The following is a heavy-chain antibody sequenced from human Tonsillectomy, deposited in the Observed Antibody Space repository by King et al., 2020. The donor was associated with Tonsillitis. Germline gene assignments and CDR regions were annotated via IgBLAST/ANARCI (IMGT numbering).Heavy chain of an antibody. CDR2: ISYDGSNK. CDR1: GFSFSSNG. D-gene: IGHD7-27*01. V-gene: IGHV3-33*05. CDR3: ARGRLYNVGWGIDH. Sequence: VQLVESGGGVVQPGRSLRLSCEASGFSFSSNGMHWVRQAPGKGLEWVAVISYDGSNKHQTDSVKGRFTISRDNSKNTLYLQMNSLRAEDTAVYYCARGRLYNVGWGIDHWGQGTLVTVSS. J-gene: IGHJ4*02.